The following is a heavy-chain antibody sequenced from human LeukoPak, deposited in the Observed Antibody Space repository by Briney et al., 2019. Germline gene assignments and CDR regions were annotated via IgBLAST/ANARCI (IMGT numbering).Heavy chain of an antibody. CDR3: ARDIGPYNSTTYYDAFDI. J-gene: IGHJ3*02. V-gene: IGHV3-7*01. CDR2: IKQGGSEK. Sequence: GGSLRLSCAASGFTFSSYWMTWVRQAPGKGLEWVANIKQGGSEKYYVDSVKGRFTISRDNARNSLYLQMNSLRAEDTAVYFCARDIGPYNSTTYYDAFDIWGQGTMVTVSS. D-gene: IGHD2/OR15-2a*01. CDR1: GFTFSSYW.